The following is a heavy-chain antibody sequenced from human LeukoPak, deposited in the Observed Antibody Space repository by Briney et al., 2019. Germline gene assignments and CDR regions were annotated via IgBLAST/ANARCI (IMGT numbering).Heavy chain of an antibody. CDR3: AREGHYDILTGYSLLEYYFYYMDV. CDR2: ISSDGIKS. D-gene: IGHD3-9*01. CDR1: GFTFSNYG. V-gene: IGHV3-30*04. J-gene: IGHJ6*03. Sequence: GGSLRLSCAASGFTFSNYGIHWVRQTPGKGLEWVAAISSDGIKSHYADSVKGRFTISRDNSKSTLYLQMNSLRADDTALYYCAREGHYDILTGYSLLEYYFYYMDVWGKGTTVTVSS.